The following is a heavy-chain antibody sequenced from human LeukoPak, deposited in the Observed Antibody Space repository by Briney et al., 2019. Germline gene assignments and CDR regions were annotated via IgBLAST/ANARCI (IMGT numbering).Heavy chain of an antibody. CDR1: GFTFSSYG. CDR2: ISYDGSNK. D-gene: IGHD6-13*01. Sequence: GRSLRLSCAASGFTFSSYGMHWVRQAPGKGLEWVAVISYDGSNKYYADSVKGRFTISRDNSKNTLYLQMNSLRAEDTAVYYCAKAQVPYSSSWYYFDYWGQGTLVNVSS. V-gene: IGHV3-30*18. J-gene: IGHJ4*02. CDR3: AKAQVPYSSSWYYFDY.